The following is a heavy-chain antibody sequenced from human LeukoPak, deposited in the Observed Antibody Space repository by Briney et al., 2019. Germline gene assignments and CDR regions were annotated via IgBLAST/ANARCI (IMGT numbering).Heavy chain of an antibody. J-gene: IGHJ6*02. CDR3: ARASGSITMVRGVRNVYGMDV. CDR1: GYTFTSYY. V-gene: IGHV1-2*02. Sequence: GASVKVSCKASGYTFTSYYIHWVRQAPGQGLEWMGWINPNSGGTNYAQKFQGRVTMTRDTSISTAYMELSRLRSDDTAVYYCARASGSITMVRGVRNVYGMDVWGQGTTVTVSS. D-gene: IGHD3-10*01. CDR2: INPNSGGT.